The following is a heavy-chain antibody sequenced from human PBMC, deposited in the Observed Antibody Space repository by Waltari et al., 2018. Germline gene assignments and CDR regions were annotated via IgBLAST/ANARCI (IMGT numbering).Heavy chain of an antibody. Sequence: QVQLQESGPGLVKPSETLSLTCTVSGGSISSYYWSWIRQPPGTGLEWIGYIYYSGSTNYNPSLKSRVTISVDTAKSQFSLKLSSVTAADTAVYYCARGRDYDFWSGYLYYMDVWGKGTTVTVSS. J-gene: IGHJ6*03. V-gene: IGHV4-59*01. D-gene: IGHD3-3*01. CDR1: GGSISSYY. CDR3: ARGRDYDFWSGYLYYMDV. CDR2: IYYSGST.